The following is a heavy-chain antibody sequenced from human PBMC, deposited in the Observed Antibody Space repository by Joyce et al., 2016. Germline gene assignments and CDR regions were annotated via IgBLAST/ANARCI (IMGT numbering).Heavy chain of an antibody. CDR2: IYWDDDK. CDR3: AHRPNSGYDPSAFDF. D-gene: IGHD5-12*01. J-gene: IGHJ4*02. CDR1: GFSLSTRGVG. Sequence: QITLKESGPTLVKPTQTLTLTCAFSGFSLSTRGVGVGWIRQPPGKALEWLALIYWDDDKRYSPSQKSRLTITKDTSRKQGVLTMTNMHPVDTATYYCAHRPNSGYDPSAFDFWGQRTLVTVSS. V-gene: IGHV2-5*02.